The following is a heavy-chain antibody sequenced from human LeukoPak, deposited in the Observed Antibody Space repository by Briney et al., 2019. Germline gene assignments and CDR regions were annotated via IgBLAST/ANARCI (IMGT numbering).Heavy chain of an antibody. CDR2: IKQKGSEQ. CDR3: ATFASTARSFDY. V-gene: IGHV3-7*02. D-gene: IGHD4-17*01. Sequence: PGRSLRLSSAASRFTFSIDWMSWGRQAPGKGLEWVANIKQKGSEQYYVDSVKGRFTISRDNAKNSLYLQMDSLRAEDTAVYYCATFASTARSFDYWGQGTLVTVSS. J-gene: IGHJ4*02. CDR1: RFTFSIDW.